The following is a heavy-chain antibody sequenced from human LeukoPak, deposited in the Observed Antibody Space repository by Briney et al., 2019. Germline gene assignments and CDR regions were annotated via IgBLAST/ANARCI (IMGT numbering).Heavy chain of an antibody. CDR2: INAGNGNT. D-gene: IGHD1-1*01. V-gene: IGHV1-3*01. Sequence: ASVKVSCKASGYTFTSYAMHWVRQAPGQRLEWMGWINAGNGNTKYSQKFQGRVTITRDTSASTAYMELSSLRSGDTAVYYCARDQGERNYYYYGMDVWGQGTTVTVSS. CDR3: ARDQGERNYYYYGMDV. CDR1: GYTFTSYA. J-gene: IGHJ6*02.